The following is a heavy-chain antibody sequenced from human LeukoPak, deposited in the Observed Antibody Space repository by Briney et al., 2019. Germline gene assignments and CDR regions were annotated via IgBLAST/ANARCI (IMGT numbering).Heavy chain of an antibody. CDR2: IKQDGSEK. CDR3: ARVWSITIFGVVTQYYFDY. D-gene: IGHD3-3*01. V-gene: IGHV3-7*01. CDR1: GFTFSSYW. J-gene: IGHJ4*02. Sequence: PGGSLRLSCAASGFTFSSYWMSWVRQAPGKGLEWVANIKQDGSEKYHVDSVKGRFTISRDNAKNSLYLQMNSLRAEDTAVYYCARVWSITIFGVVTQYYFDYWGQGTLVTVSS.